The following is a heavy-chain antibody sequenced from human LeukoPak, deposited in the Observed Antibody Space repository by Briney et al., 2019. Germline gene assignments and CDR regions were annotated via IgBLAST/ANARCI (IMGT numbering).Heavy chain of an antibody. CDR3: ARDPAVTNAFDI. Sequence: SVKVSCKASGGTFSSYAISWVRQAPGQGLEWMGGIIPIFGTANYAQKFQGRVTITADESTSTTYMELSSLRSEDTAVYYCARDPAVTNAFDIWGQGTMVTVSS. V-gene: IGHV1-69*13. J-gene: IGHJ3*02. CDR2: IIPIFGTA. D-gene: IGHD4-17*01. CDR1: GGTFSSYA.